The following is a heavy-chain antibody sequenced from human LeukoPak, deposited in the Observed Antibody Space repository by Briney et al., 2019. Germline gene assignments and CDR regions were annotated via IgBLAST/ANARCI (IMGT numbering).Heavy chain of an antibody. CDR2: IYYSGST. CDR3: ARDPGYYGSGSYYNYFDY. J-gene: IGHJ4*02. CDR1: GGSISSYY. Sequence: PSETLSLTCTVSGGSISSYYWSWIRQPPGKGLEWIGYIYYSGSTNYNPSLKSRVTISVDTSKNQFSLKLSSVTAADTAVYYCARDPGYYGSGSYYNYFDYWGQGTLVTVSS. D-gene: IGHD3-10*01. V-gene: IGHV4-59*01.